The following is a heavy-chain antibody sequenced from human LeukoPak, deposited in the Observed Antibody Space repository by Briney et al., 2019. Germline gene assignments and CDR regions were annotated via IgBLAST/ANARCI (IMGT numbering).Heavy chain of an antibody. D-gene: IGHD2-2*01. CDR3: AKDQRKRYCSSTSCSLEGYFDY. CDR1: GFTFSSYA. J-gene: IGHJ4*02. CDR2: ISGSGGST. V-gene: IGHV3-23*01. Sequence: PGGSLRLSCAASGFTFSSYAMSWVRQAPGKGLEWVSAISGSGGSTYYADSVKGRFTISRDNSKNTLYLQMNSLRAEDTAVYYCAKDQRKRYCSSTSCSLEGYFDYWGQGTLVTVSS.